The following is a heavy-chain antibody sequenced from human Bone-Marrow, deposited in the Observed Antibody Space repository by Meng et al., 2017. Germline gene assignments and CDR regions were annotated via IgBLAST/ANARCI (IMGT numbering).Heavy chain of an antibody. CDR2: IYTSGST. CDR1: GGSFSSGSHS. CDR3: ARVYRVTDYDAFDI. D-gene: IGHD1-26*01. V-gene: IGHV4-61*02. Sequence: QVQLHGSGPGLRQPSKSRSLTCSVSGGSFSSGSHSWSWIRQPAGKGLEWIGRIYTSGSTNYNPSLKSRVTISVDTSKNQFSLKLSAVTAADTAVYYCARVYRVTDYDAFDIWGQGTMVTVSS. J-gene: IGHJ3*02.